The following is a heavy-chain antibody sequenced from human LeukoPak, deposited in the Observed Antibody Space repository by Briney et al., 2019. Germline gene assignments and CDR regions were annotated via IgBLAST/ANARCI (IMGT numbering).Heavy chain of an antibody. CDR1: GYSFTNYW. CDR3: ARQSPASTIPVFDS. Sequence: GESLKISCKGSGYSFTNYWIGWVRQMPGKGLELMGLIYPGDSDTTYSPSFQGQVTISADKSITTAYLQRSSLKASDTAMYYCARQSPASTIPVFDSWGQGTLVTVSS. D-gene: IGHD2-2*02. V-gene: IGHV5-51*01. CDR2: IYPGDSDT. J-gene: IGHJ4*02.